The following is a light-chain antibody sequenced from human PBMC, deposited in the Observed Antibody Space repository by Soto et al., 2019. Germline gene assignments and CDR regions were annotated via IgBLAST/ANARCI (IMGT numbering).Light chain of an antibody. CDR2: TAS. V-gene: IGKV1-39*01. J-gene: IGKJ1*01. Sequence: DIQMTQSPSSLSASVGDRVTITCRTSQPISDYLNWYQQKPGKAPTLLIYTASNLQSGVPSRFSGSGSGTHFTLTNSSLQPEDFATYYCQQHYNTPRTFGKGTKVDIK. CDR1: QPISDY. CDR3: QQHYNTPRT.